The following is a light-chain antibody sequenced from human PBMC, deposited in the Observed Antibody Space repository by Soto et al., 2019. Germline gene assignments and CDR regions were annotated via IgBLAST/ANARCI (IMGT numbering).Light chain of an antibody. CDR3: QQYYSYPFT. CDR2: AAS. CDR1: PGISSY. Sequence: AIRMTQSPSSFSASTGDRVTITCRASPGISSYLAWYQQKPGKAPKLLIYAASTLQSGVPSRFSDNGSGTDFTVTISCLQSEDFATYYCQQYYSYPFTFGPGTKVDIK. J-gene: IGKJ3*01. V-gene: IGKV1-8*01.